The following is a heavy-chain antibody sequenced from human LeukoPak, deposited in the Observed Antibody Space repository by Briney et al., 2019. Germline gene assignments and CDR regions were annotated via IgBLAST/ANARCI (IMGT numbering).Heavy chain of an antibody. J-gene: IGHJ5*02. CDR1: GFTFSSYS. CDR2: ISSSSRTI. V-gene: IGHV3-48*02. CDR3: ARGGTNPYYDSSGLRSVWFDP. Sequence: GGSLRLSCAASGFTFSSYSMNWVRQAPGKGLEWVSYISSSSRTIYYADSVKGRFTISRDNAKNSLYLQMNSLRDEDTAVYYCARGGTNPYYDSSGLRSVWFDPWGQGTLVTVSS. D-gene: IGHD3-22*01.